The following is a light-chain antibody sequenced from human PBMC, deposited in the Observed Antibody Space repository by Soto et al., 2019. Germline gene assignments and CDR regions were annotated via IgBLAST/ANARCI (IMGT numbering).Light chain of an antibody. CDR2: GAS. V-gene: IGKV3D-15*01. CDR3: QQYDYWQLT. Sequence: EIVISQSPATLSVSPGERATLSCRASQSVNSNLAWYQQKPGQTPRLLIYGASTRATGIPARFSGSGSGTEFTLTISSLQSEDFAIYYCQQYDYWQLTFGQGTRLEI. CDR1: QSVNSN. J-gene: IGKJ5*01.